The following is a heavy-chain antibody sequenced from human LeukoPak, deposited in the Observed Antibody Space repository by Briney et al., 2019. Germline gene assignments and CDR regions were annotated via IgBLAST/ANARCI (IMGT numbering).Heavy chain of an antibody. J-gene: IGHJ5*02. V-gene: IGHV3-74*01. CDR1: AFNFTAYW. CDR3: AVSNGGYGP. Sequence: GGSLRLSCGSTAFNFTAYWMHWVRQDPRQGLLWVARINSDGTTTNYADSVKGRFTIPRDNAKNTLFLQMNSLRAEDTAVYFCAVSNGGYGPWGQGALVIVSS. D-gene: IGHD5-12*01. CDR2: INSDGTTT.